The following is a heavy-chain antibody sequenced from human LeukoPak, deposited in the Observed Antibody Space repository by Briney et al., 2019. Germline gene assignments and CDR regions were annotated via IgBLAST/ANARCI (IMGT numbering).Heavy chain of an antibody. J-gene: IGHJ3*02. Sequence: GGSLRLSCAASGFTFSSYAMSWVRQAPGKGLEWVSAISGSGGSTYYADSVKGRSTISRDNSKNTLYLQMNSLRAGDTAVYYCAKDLRGQWLGTEFFDIWGQGTMVTVSS. V-gene: IGHV3-23*01. D-gene: IGHD6-19*01. CDR2: ISGSGGST. CDR1: GFTFSSYA. CDR3: AKDLRGQWLGTEFFDI.